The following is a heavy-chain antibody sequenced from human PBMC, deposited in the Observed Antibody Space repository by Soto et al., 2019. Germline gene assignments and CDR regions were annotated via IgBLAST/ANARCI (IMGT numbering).Heavy chain of an antibody. CDR3: ASTAHSSAWYSGGFDY. J-gene: IGHJ4*02. Sequence: PSETLSLTCTVSGGSISSYYWSWIRQPPGKGLEWIGYIYYSGSTNYNPSLKSRVTISVDTSKNQFSLKLSSVTAADTAVYYCASTAHSSAWYSGGFDYWGQGTLVTVSS. CDR2: IYYSGST. CDR1: GGSISSYY. V-gene: IGHV4-59*01. D-gene: IGHD6-19*01.